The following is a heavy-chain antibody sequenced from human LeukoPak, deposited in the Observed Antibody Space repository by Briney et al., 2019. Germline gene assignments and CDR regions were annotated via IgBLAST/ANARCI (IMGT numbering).Heavy chain of an antibody. CDR2: MNPNSGNT. J-gene: IGHJ5*02. CDR1: RYTFTSYD. V-gene: IGHV1-8*01. Sequence: ASVKVSCKASRYTFTSYDINWVRQATGQGLEWMGWMNPNSGNTGYAQKFQGRVTMTRNTSISTAYMELSRLRSDDTAVYYCARGGSGSYFSWLDPWGQGTLVTVSS. CDR3: ARGGSGSYFSWLDP. D-gene: IGHD3-10*01.